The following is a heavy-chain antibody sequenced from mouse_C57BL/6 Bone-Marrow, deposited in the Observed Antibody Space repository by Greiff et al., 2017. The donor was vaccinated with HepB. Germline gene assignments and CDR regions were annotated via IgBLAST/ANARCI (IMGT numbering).Heavy chain of an antibody. CDR3: APTAGFAY. Sequence: VQLQQSGAELARPGASVKMSCKASGYTFTSYTMHWVKQRPGQGLEWIGYINPSSGYTKYTQKFKDKATLTADTSSSTAYMQLSSLTSDDSAVYYCAPTAGFAYWGQGTLVTVSA. CDR2: INPSSGYT. J-gene: IGHJ3*01. CDR1: GYTFTSYT. V-gene: IGHV1-4*01.